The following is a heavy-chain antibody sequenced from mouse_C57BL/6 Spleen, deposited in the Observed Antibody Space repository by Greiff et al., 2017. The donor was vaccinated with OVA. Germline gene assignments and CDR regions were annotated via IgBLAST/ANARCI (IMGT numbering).Heavy chain of an antibody. CDR3: ARQIYYYGSSSSYWYFDV. Sequence: VQLQQSGPELVKPGASVKLSCKASGYTFTSYDINWVKQRPGQGLEWIGWIYPRDGSTKYNEKFKGKATLTVDTSSSTAYMELHSLTSEDSAVYFCARQIYYYGSSSSYWYFDVWGTGTTVTVSS. CDR2: IYPRDGST. J-gene: IGHJ1*03. D-gene: IGHD1-1*01. CDR1: GYTFTSYD. V-gene: IGHV1-85*01.